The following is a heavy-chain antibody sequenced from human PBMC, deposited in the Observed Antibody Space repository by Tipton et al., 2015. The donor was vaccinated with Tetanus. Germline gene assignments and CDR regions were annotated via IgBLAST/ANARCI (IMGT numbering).Heavy chain of an antibody. D-gene: IGHD3-16*02. CDR1: GGSFSGYY. CDR2: SNHSGST. J-gene: IGHJ4*02. V-gene: IGHV4-34*01. CDR3: ARHDLRLGELSLLSPFDY. Sequence: TLSLTCAVYGGSFSGYYWSWIRQPPGKGLEWIGESNHSGSTNYSPSLKSRVTISVDTSKNLFSLKLSSVTAADTAVYYCARHDLRLGELSLLSPFDYWGQGTLVTVSS.